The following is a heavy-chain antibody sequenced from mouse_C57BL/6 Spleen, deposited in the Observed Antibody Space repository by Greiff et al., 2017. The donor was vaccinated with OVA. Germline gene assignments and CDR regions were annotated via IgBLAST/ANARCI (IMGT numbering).Heavy chain of an antibody. D-gene: IGHD1-1*01. J-gene: IGHJ1*03. V-gene: IGHV3-6*01. CDR2: ISYDGSN. CDR3: ARDYGNWYFDV. CDR1: GYSITSGYY. Sequence: EVQRVESGPGLVKPSQSLSLTCSVTGYSITSGYYWNWIRQFPGNKLEWMGYISYDGSNNYNPSLKNRISITRDTSKNQFFLKLNSVTTEDTATYYCARDYGNWYFDVWGTGTTVTVSS.